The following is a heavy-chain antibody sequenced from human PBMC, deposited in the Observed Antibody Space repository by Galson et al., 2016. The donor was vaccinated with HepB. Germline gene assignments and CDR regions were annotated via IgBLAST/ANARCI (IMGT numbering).Heavy chain of an antibody. V-gene: IGHV1-8*01. J-gene: IGHJ4*02. CDR1: GYSLTTYD. CDR3: ARGIRNLLYSDY. Sequence: SVKVSCKASGYSLTTYDINWVRQAPGQGLEWLGWMNPNSGNTGYAQKFRGRVTMTRNISISTAYMEVISLRSEDTAIYYCARGIRNLLYSDYWAQGTLVTVSS. CDR2: MNPNSGNT. D-gene: IGHD1-14*01.